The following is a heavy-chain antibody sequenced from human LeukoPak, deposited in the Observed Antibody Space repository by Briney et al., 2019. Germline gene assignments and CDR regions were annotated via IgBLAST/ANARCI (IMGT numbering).Heavy chain of an antibody. D-gene: IGHD3-10*01. Sequence: SETLSLTCAVYGGSFSGYYWSWIRQPPGKGLEWIGEINHSGSTNYNPSLKSRVTISLDTSKNQFSLKLNSVTAADTAVYYCARSVLLWFGDFDYWGQGTLVTVSS. J-gene: IGHJ4*02. V-gene: IGHV4-34*01. CDR3: ARSVLLWFGDFDY. CDR2: INHSGST. CDR1: GGSFSGYY.